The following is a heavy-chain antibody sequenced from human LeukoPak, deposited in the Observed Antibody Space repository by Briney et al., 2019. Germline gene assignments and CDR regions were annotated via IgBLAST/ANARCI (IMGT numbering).Heavy chain of an antibody. Sequence: SETLSLTCTVSGVSISSNCWSWIRQPPGKGLAWSGFVYYSGNTTYNPSLKSRVTTSVDTSKKKFSLKVRPVTAAETGSASAPPLLYY. CDR2: VYYSGNT. V-gene: IGHV4-59*01. CDR1: GVSISSNC. D-gene: IGHD3-10*01. CDR3: PPLLYY. J-gene: IGHJ6*01.